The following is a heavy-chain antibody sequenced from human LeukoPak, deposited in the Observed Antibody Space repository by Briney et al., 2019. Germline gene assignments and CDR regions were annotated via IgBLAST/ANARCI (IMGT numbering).Heavy chain of an antibody. CDR2: IYHSGST. Sequence: PSETLSLTCAVSGGSISSGGYSWSWLRQPPGKGLEWIGYIYHSGSTYYNPSLKSRVTISVDRSKNQFSLKLSSVTAADTAVYYCARDRYGEDYYYGMDVWGQGTTVTVSS. V-gene: IGHV4-30-2*01. D-gene: IGHD4-17*01. CDR1: GGSISSGGYS. J-gene: IGHJ6*02. CDR3: ARDRYGEDYYYGMDV.